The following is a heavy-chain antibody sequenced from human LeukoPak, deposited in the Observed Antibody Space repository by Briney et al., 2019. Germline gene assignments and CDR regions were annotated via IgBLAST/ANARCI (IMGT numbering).Heavy chain of an antibody. CDR3: AKDRAYSSSWYNY. Sequence: PGGSLRLSCAASGFTFSSYAMSWVRQAPGKGLEWVSAISGSGGSTYYADSVKGQFTISRDNPKNTLYLQMNSLRAEDTAVYYCAKDRAYSSSWYNYWGQGTLVTVSS. J-gene: IGHJ4*02. CDR2: ISGSGGST. V-gene: IGHV3-23*01. D-gene: IGHD6-13*01. CDR1: GFTFSSYA.